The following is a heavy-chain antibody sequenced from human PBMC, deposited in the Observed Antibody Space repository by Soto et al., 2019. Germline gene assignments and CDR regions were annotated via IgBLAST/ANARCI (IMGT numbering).Heavy chain of an antibody. D-gene: IGHD7-27*01. V-gene: IGHV3-33*01. Sequence: QVQLVESGGGVVQTGRSLRLSCAVSGFTFSSYGMHWVRQAPGKGLEWVAVIEYDGSNKFYADSVKGRFTISRDNSKNTLYLQMNGLRAEDTAVYYCARGLGRWFFDLWGRATLVTVSS. CDR3: ARGLGRWFFDL. J-gene: IGHJ2*01. CDR1: GFTFSSYG. CDR2: IEYDGSNK.